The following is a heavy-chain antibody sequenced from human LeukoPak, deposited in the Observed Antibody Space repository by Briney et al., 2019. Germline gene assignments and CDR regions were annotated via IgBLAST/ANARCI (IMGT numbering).Heavy chain of an antibody. J-gene: IGHJ4*02. CDR1: GYTFTSYY. CDR2: INPSGGST. V-gene: IGHV1-46*01. D-gene: IGHD3-10*01. CDR3: ARAGELWFGDY. Sequence: ASVKVSCTASGYTFTSYYMHWVRQAPGQGLEWMGIINPSGGSTSYAQKFQGRVTMTRDTSTSTVYMELSSLRSEDTAVYYCARAGELWFGDYWGQGTLVTVSS.